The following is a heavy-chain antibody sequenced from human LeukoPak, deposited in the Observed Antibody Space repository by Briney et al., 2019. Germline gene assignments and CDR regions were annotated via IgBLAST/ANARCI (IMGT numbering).Heavy chain of an antibody. Sequence: ASVKVSCKASGYTFTSYGISWVRQVPGQGLEWMGWISAYNGNTNYAQKLQGRVTMTTDTSTSTAYMELRSLRSDDTAVYYCARQQVTTVTIESAFDIWGQGTMVTVSS. V-gene: IGHV1-18*01. CDR3: ARQQVTTVTIESAFDI. CDR2: ISAYNGNT. J-gene: IGHJ3*02. D-gene: IGHD4-17*01. CDR1: GYTFTSYG.